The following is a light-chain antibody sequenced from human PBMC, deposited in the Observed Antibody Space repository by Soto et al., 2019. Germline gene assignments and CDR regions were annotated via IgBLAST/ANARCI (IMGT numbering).Light chain of an antibody. Sequence: EIVMTQSPATLSVSPGERATLSCRASPSVSSKLAWYQQKPGQAPRLLIYGASTRATGIPARFSGSGSGTDFTLTINSLQSEDFAVYYCQQYNDWPTLTFGGGNKVEIK. CDR2: GAS. CDR1: PSVSSK. V-gene: IGKV3-15*01. CDR3: QQYNDWPTLT. J-gene: IGKJ4*01.